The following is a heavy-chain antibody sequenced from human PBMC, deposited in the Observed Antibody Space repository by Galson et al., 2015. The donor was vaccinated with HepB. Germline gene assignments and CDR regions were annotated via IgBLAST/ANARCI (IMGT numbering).Heavy chain of an antibody. V-gene: IGHV3-30*18. D-gene: IGHD2-2*01. Sequence: SLRLSCAASGFTFSSYGMHWVRQAPGKGLEWVAVISHGRSNKYYADSVKGRFTISRDNSKNTLYLQMNGLRAEDTAVYYCAKQTSLLNSGFDYWGQGTLVTVSS. CDR1: GFTFSSYG. CDR2: ISHGRSNK. CDR3: AKQTSLLNSGFDY. J-gene: IGHJ4*02.